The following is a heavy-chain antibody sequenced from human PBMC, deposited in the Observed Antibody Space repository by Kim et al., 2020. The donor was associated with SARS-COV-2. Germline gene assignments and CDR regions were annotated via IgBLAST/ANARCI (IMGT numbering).Heavy chain of an antibody. V-gene: IGHV1-8*01. J-gene: IGHJ6*02. Sequence: ASVKVSCKASGYTFTSYDINWVRQATGQGLEWMGWMNPNSGNTGYAQKFQGRVTMTRNTSISTAYMELSSLRSEDTAVYYCARGRFTMVRGVTPYYYYYGMDVWGQGTTVTVSS. CDR1: GYTFTSYD. CDR3: ARGRFTMVRGVTPYYYYYGMDV. CDR2: MNPNSGNT. D-gene: IGHD3-10*01.